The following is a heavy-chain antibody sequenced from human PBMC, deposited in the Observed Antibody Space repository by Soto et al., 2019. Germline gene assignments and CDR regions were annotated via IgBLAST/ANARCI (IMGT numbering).Heavy chain of an antibody. D-gene: IGHD3-9*01. CDR3: ARDLGLVPESNFDYYGMDV. CDR1: GYTFTGYY. Sequence: GASVKVSCKASGYTFTGYYMHWVRQAPGQGLEWMGWINPNSGGTNYAQKFQGRVTMTRDTSISTAYMELSRLRSDDTAVYYCARDLGLVPESNFDYYGMDVWGQGTTVTVSS. CDR2: INPNSGGT. V-gene: IGHV1-2*02. J-gene: IGHJ6*02.